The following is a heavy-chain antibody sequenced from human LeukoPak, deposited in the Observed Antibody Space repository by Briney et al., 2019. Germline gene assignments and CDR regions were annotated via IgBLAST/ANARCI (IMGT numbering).Heavy chain of an antibody. D-gene: IGHD2-15*01. J-gene: IGHJ4*02. CDR1: GFTFSSYG. V-gene: IGHV3-30*03. CDR3: ARSLGYCSGGSCSGWDY. Sequence: GGSLRLSCAASGFTFSSYGMHWVRQAPGKGLEWVAVISYDGSNKYYADSVKGRFTISRDNSKNTVYLQMNSLRAEDTAVYYCARSLGYCSGGSCSGWDYWGQGTLVTVSS. CDR2: ISYDGSNK.